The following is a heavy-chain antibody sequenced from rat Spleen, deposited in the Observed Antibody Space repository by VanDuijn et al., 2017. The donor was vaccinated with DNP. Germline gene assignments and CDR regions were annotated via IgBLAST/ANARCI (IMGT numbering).Heavy chain of an antibody. CDR3: ARPDA. V-gene: IGHV5-7*01. Sequence: EVQLVASGGGLVQPGRSLKLSCAASGFTFSDYYMAWVRQAPTKGLEWVAYIIYDGGRTYYGDSVKGRFTISRDNAKSTLYLLMDSLRSEDTATYYCARPDAWGQGTSVTVSS. J-gene: IGHJ4*01. CDR2: IIYDGGRT. CDR1: GFTFSDYY.